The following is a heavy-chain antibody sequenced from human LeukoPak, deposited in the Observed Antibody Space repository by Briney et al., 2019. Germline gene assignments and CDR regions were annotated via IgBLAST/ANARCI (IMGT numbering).Heavy chain of an antibody. CDR1: GYSFTNYW. V-gene: IGHV5-51*01. Sequence: GESLKISCQASGYSFTNYWIGWARQMPGKGLEWMAIIYPDDSKTKYASSFQGLVTISADKSISTAYLQWSRLEASDTAIYYCARSYFGGYAMDVWGKGTTAIVAS. CDR2: IYPDDSKT. D-gene: IGHD3-10*01. CDR3: ARSYFGGYAMDV. J-gene: IGHJ6*04.